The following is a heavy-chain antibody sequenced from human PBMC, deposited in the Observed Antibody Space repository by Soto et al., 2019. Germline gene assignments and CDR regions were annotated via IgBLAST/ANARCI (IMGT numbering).Heavy chain of an antibody. CDR2: MNPNSGNT. CDR3: ARGTSIAAQHWFDP. D-gene: IGHD6-6*01. Sequence: ASVKVSCQASGYTFTSYDINWVRQATGQGLEWMGWMNPNSGNTGYAQKFQGRVTMTRNTSISTAYMELSSLRSEDTAVYYCARGTSIAAQHWFDPWGQGTLVTVSS. J-gene: IGHJ5*02. CDR1: GYTFTSYD. V-gene: IGHV1-8*01.